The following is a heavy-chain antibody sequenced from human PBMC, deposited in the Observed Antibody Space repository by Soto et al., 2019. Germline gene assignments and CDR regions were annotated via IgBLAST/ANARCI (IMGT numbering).Heavy chain of an antibody. J-gene: IGHJ4*02. Sequence: GGSLRLSCAASGFTFSSYGMHWVRQAPGKGLEWVAVIWYDGSNKYYADSVKGRFTISRDNSKNTLYLQMNSLRAEDTAVYYCARELSGNLYPSWLDCWGQGTLVTVSS. CDR3: ARELSGNLYPSWLDC. CDR2: IWYDGSNK. CDR1: GFTFSSYG. D-gene: IGHD1-26*01. V-gene: IGHV3-33*01.